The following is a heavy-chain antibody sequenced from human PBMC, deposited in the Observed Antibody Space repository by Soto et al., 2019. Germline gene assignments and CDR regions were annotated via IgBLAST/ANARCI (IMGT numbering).Heavy chain of an antibody. CDR1: GFTLSDYY. V-gene: IGHV3-11*01. CDR2: IGGSGGAI. CDR3: ARGGGNFDY. Sequence: QVQLVESGGGLVEPGGSLRLSCAASGFTLSDYYMNWIRQTPGKGLEWLSHIGGSGGAIYYADSVKGRFTISRDSSKNSLFLQMNSLRAEDTAVYYCARGGGNFDYWGRGTLVTVSS. J-gene: IGHJ4*02.